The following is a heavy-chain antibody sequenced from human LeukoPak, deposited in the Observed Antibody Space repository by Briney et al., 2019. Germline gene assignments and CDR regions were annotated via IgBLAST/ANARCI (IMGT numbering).Heavy chain of an antibody. V-gene: IGHV3-21*01. Sequence: GGSLRLSCAASGFTFSSYSMNWVRQAPGKGLEWVSSISSSSSYIYYADSVKGRFTISRDNAKNSLYLQMNSLRAEDTAVYYCARGGLLLVLGPSYWGQGTLVTVSS. CDR2: ISSSSSYI. D-gene: IGHD3-22*01. CDR3: ARGGLLLVLGPSY. CDR1: GFTFSSYS. J-gene: IGHJ4*02.